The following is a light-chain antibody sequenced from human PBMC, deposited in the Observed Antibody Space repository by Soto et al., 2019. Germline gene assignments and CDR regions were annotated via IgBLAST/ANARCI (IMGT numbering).Light chain of an antibody. CDR1: SSDVGGYNY. CDR2: DVS. CDR3: SSYTSSSTLVV. Sequence: QSVLTQPASVSGSPGLSITMSCTGTSSDVGGYNYVSWYQQHPGKAPKLMIYDVSNRPSGVSNRFSGSKSGNTASLTISGLQAEDEADYYCSSYTSSSTLVVFGGGTKVTVL. J-gene: IGLJ2*01. V-gene: IGLV2-14*01.